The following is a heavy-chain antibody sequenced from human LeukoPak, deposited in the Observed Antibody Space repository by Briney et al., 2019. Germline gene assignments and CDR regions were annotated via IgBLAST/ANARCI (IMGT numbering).Heavy chain of an antibody. J-gene: IGHJ5*02. CDR1: GFTVSSNY. CDR2: IYSGGST. V-gene: IGHV3-66*01. D-gene: IGHD5-18*01. Sequence: GGSLRLSCAASGFTVSSNYTSWVRQAPGKGLEWVSVIYSGGSTYYADSVKGGFTISRDNSKNTLYLQMNSLGAEDTAVYYCYLPAMGARWFDPWGQGTLVTVSS. CDR3: YLPAMGARWFDP.